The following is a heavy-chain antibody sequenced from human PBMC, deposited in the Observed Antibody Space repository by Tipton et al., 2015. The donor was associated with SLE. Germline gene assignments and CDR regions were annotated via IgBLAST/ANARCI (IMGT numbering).Heavy chain of an antibody. D-gene: IGHD6-6*01. CDR2: IWYDGSNK. J-gene: IGHJ4*02. Sequence: SLRLSCAASGFTFSSYGMHWVRQAPGKGLEWVAVIWYDGSNKYYADSVKGRFTTSRDNSKNTLYLQMNSLRAEDTAVYYCARVRDSSSSFDYWGQGTLVTVSS. CDR1: GFTFSSYG. V-gene: IGHV3-33*01. CDR3: ARVRDSSSSFDY.